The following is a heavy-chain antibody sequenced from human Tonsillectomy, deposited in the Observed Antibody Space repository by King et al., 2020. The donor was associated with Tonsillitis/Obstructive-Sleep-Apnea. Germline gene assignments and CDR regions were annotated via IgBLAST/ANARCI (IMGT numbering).Heavy chain of an antibody. CDR2: IWYDGSNK. V-gene: IGHV3-33*01. J-gene: IGHJ2*01. Sequence: VQLVESGGGEVQPGRSLRLSCAASGFSFSRYGMHWVRQAPGKGLEWVADIWYDGSNKYYADSVKGRFTISRDSSKNTLYLHMNSLRVADTAVYYCAGRRGLCPFWLFDLWGRGTLVRVSS. CDR3: AGRRGLCPFWLFDL. CDR1: GFSFSRYG. D-gene: IGHD3-10*01.